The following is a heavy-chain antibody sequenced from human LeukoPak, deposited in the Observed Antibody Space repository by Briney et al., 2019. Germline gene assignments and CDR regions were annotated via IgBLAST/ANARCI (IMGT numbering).Heavy chain of an antibody. CDR1: GFTFSSYS. CDR3: ARDYYDILTDIYIKDDY. CDR2: ISSSSSYI. J-gene: IGHJ4*02. D-gene: IGHD3-9*01. Sequence: GGSLRLSCAASGFTFSSYSMNWVRQAPGKGLEWVSSISSSSSYIYYADSVKGRFTISRDNAKNSLYLQMNSLRAEDTAVYYCARDYYDILTDIYIKDDYWGQGTLVTVSS. V-gene: IGHV3-21*01.